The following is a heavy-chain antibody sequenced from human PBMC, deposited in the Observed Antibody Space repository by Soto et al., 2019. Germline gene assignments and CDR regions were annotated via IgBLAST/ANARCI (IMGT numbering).Heavy chain of an antibody. CDR3: ARYRREAVAGYTLDN. J-gene: IGHJ4*02. CDR2: VYNSGST. CDR1: GGSISSNY. D-gene: IGHD6-13*01. V-gene: IGHV4-59*01. Sequence: SETLSLTCTVSGGSISSNYWTWIRQPPGKGLEWIGYVYNSGSTNYNPSLKSRVTISEDTSKSQFSLKVNSMTAADTAVYYCARYRREAVAGYTLDNWGQGIFVTVSS.